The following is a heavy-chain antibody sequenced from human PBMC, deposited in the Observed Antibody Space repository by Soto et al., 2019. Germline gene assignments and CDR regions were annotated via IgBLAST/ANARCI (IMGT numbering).Heavy chain of an antibody. V-gene: IGHV3-33*01. CDR2: IWYDGSNK. CDR1: GFTFSSYG. D-gene: IGHD2-2*01. Sequence: GGSLRLSCAASGFTFSSYGMHWVRQAPGKGLEWVAVIWYDGSNKYYADSVKGRFTISRDNSKNTLYLQMNSLRAEDTAVYYCASDGVVPAAIFYWGQGTLVTVSS. J-gene: IGHJ4*02. CDR3: ASDGVVPAAIFY.